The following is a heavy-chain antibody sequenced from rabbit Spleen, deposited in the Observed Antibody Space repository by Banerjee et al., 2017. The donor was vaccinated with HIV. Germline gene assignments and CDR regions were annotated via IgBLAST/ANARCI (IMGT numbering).Heavy chain of an antibody. CDR3: ARFTTNFIPFNL. Sequence: QSLEESGGGLVQPGGSLTLSCKASGFDFNNYYMTWVRQAPGKGLEWIGLIEPIFGTTKYANWVNGRFTISSHNAQNTLYLQVKSLTAADTATYFCARFTTNFIPFNLWGPGTLVTVS. D-gene: IGHD4-1*01. J-gene: IGHJ4*01. CDR1: GFDFNNYY. V-gene: IGHV1S7*01. CDR2: IEPIFGTT.